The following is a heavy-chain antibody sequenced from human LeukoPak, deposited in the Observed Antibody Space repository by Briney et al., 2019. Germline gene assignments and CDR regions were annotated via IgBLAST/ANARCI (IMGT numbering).Heavy chain of an antibody. V-gene: IGHV3-48*01. CDR2: ISSSSSTI. CDR3: ARVFGYSYGYTDY. D-gene: IGHD5-18*01. Sequence: PGGSLRLSCAASGFTFSSYSMNWVRQAPGKGLEWVSYISSSSSTIYYADSVKGRFTISRDNSKNTLYLQMNSLRAEDTAVYYCARVFGYSYGYTDYWGQGTLVTVSS. CDR1: GFTFSSYS. J-gene: IGHJ4*02.